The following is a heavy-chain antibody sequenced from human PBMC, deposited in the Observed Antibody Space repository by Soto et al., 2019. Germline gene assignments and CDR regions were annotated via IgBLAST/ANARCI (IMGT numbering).Heavy chain of an antibody. Sequence: PATLSLTCADSGGSLSRYYRTWLRPTAGKGLEWIGRIYDSGSTNYNPSLKSRVTLSVDRAKKNFSLKLTSVTAADTAVYYCARAEDFYESSGYYAAPLVAHWV. CDR2: IYDSGST. CDR1: GGSLSRYY. CDR3: ARAEDFYESSGYYAAPLVAH. V-gene: IGHV4-59*10. J-gene: IGHJ1*01. D-gene: IGHD3-22*01.